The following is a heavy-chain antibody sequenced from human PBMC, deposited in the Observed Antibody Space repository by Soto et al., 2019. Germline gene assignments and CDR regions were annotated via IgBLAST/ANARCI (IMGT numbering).Heavy chain of an antibody. V-gene: IGHV4-59*01. CDR1: GGSISSYY. J-gene: IGHJ5*02. CDR3: ARARQAGIAARPGWFDP. Sequence: SETLSLTCTVSGGSISSYYWSWIRQPPGKGLEWIGYIYYSGSTNYNPSLKSRVTISVDTSKNQFSLKLSSVTAADTAVYYCARARQAGIAARPGWFDPWGQGTLVTAPQ. D-gene: IGHD6-6*01. CDR2: IYYSGST.